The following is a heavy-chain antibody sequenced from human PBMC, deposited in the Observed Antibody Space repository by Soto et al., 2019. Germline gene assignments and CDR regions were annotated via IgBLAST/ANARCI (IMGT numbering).Heavy chain of an antibody. CDR3: ARDRTTSSFGNYFDY. V-gene: IGHV3-11*01. CDR2: ITSSGSTI. D-gene: IGHD2-2*01. J-gene: IGHJ4*02. Sequence: QVQLVESGGGLVQPGGSLRLSCAASGFTFSDYYMTWIRQAPGKGLEWVSYITSSGSTIHYADSVRGRFTMSRDNARNSLSLQMNSLRVEDTAVYYSARDRTTSSFGNYFDYWGQGTLVTVSS. CDR1: GFTFSDYY.